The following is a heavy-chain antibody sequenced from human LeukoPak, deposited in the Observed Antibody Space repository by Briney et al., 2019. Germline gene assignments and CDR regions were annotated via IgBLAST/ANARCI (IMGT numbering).Heavy chain of an antibody. D-gene: IGHD1-26*01. CDR2: ICSGGST. V-gene: IGHV3-53*04. Sequence: GGSLRLSCAASGFTVSSNYMSWVRQAPGKGLEWVSVICSGGSTYYADSVKGRFTISRHNSKNTLYLQMNSLRAEDTAVYYCARVGGSYYDAFDIWGQGTMVTVSS. CDR1: GFTVSSNY. J-gene: IGHJ3*02. CDR3: ARVGGSYYDAFDI.